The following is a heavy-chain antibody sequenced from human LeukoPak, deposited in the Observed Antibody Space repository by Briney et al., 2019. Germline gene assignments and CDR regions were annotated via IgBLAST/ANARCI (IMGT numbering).Heavy chain of an antibody. CDR2: INNSGGRT. CDR3: VRGEYNWNDLHL. Sequence: GGSLRLSCAASGFTFNNYAMNWVRQAPGKGLEWVSAINNSGGRTYYADAVKGRFTISRDNSKNTLFLQMNSLRAEDTAVYYCVRGEYNWNDLHLWGQGTLVTVSS. CDR1: GFTFNNYA. J-gene: IGHJ5*02. D-gene: IGHD1-20*01. V-gene: IGHV3-23*01.